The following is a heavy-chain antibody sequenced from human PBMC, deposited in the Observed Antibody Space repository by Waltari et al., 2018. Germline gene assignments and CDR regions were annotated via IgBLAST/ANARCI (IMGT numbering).Heavy chain of an antibody. CDR1: GGSISSGSYY. V-gene: IGHV4-61*02. CDR2: IYTSGST. Sequence: QVQLQESGPGLVKPSQTLSLTCTVSGGSISSGSYYWSWIRQPAGTGLEWIGRIYTSGSTNYNPSLKSRVTISVDTSKNQFSLKLSSVTAADTAVYYCARLYCSGGSCYSDYYYYGMDVWGQGTTVTVSS. D-gene: IGHD2-15*01. CDR3: ARLYCSGGSCYSDYYYYGMDV. J-gene: IGHJ6*02.